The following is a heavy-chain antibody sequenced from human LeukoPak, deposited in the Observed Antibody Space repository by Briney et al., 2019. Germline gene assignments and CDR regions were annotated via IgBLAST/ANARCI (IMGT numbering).Heavy chain of an antibody. J-gene: IGHJ5*02. D-gene: IGHD3-3*01. CDR2: TSGSGGST. Sequence: PGGSLRLSCAASGFTFSSYAMSWVRQAPRKGLEWVSTTSGSGGSTYYADSVKGRFTVSRDNSKNTLYLQMNSLRAEDTAVYYCARFQVAYYDPSGFDPWGQGSLVTVSS. CDR1: GFTFSSYA. CDR3: ARFQVAYYDPSGFDP. V-gene: IGHV3-23*01.